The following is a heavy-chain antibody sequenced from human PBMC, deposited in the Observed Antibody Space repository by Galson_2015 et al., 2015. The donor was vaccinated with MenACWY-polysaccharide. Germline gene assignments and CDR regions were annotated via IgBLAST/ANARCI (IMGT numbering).Heavy chain of an antibody. D-gene: IGHD1-26*01. V-gene: IGHV4-34*01. J-gene: IGHJ5*02. Sequence: ETLSRTCAVYGGSFSGYYWSWIRQPPGKGLEWIGEMNHSGSTNSHASLTSRVPLSVDTAKNQFSLRLTSVTAADTAVYYCARGVGARSRFGLWGQGTPVSVSS. CDR2: MNHSGST. CDR1: GGSFSGYY. CDR3: ARGVGARSRFGL.